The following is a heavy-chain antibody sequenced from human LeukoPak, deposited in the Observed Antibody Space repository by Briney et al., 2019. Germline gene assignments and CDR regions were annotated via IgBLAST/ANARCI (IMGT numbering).Heavy chain of an antibody. Sequence: SQTLSLTCAVSGGSISSGGYSWSWLRQPPGKGLEWIGYIYHSVSTYYNPSLKSRVTISVDRSKNQFSLKLSSVTAADTAVYYCARDGYQVYDAFDIWGQGTIVTVSS. D-gene: IGHD6-13*01. CDR1: GGSISSGGYS. V-gene: IGHV4-30-2*01. CDR2: IYHSVST. CDR3: ARDGYQVYDAFDI. J-gene: IGHJ3*02.